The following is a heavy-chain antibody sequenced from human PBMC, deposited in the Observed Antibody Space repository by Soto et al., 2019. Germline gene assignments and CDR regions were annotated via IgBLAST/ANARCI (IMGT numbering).Heavy chain of an antibody. V-gene: IGHV1-69*01. CDR1: GGTFSSYA. J-gene: IGHJ5*02. D-gene: IGHD4-17*01. CDR3: ARESRVWSSVTTSWFDP. CDR2: IIPIFGTA. Sequence: QVQLVQSGAEVKKPGSSVKVSCKASGGTFSSYAISWVRQAPGQGLEWMGGIIPIFGTANYAQKFQGRVTITADESTSTAYMELSSLRSEDTAVYYRARESRVWSSVTTSWFDPWGQGTLVTVSS.